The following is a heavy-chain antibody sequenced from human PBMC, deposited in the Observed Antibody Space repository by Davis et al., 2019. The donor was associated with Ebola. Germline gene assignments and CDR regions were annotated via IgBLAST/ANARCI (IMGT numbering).Heavy chain of an antibody. D-gene: IGHD3-22*01. Sequence: PSETLSLTCTVSGGSVSSGSYYWSWIRQPPGKGLEWIGYIYYSGSTNYNPSLKSRVTISVDTSKNQFSLKLSSVTAADTAVYYCARTLNYYDSSGLDYWGQGTLVTVSS. J-gene: IGHJ4*02. CDR3: ARTLNYYDSSGLDY. CDR2: IYYSGST. V-gene: IGHV4-61*01. CDR1: GGSVSSGSYY.